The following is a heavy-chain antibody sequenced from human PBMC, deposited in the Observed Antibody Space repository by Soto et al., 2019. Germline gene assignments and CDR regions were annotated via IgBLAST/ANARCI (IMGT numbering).Heavy chain of an antibody. CDR3: ARYRGSGYYYYMDV. D-gene: IGHD2-15*01. J-gene: IGHJ6*03. CDR2: IYYSGST. V-gene: IGHV4-59*01. CDR1: GGSSSSYY. Sequence: SETLSLTWTVSGGSSSSYYWSWIRQPTGKGLEWIGYIYYSGSTNYNPSLKSRVTISVDASKNQFSLKLSSVTAADTAVYYCARYRGSGYYYYMDVWGKGTTVTVSS.